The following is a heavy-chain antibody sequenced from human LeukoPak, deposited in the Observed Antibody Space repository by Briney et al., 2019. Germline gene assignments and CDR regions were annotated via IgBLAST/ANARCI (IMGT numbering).Heavy chain of an antibody. D-gene: IGHD1-1*01. CDR1: GDSISSGDYY. J-gene: IGHJ4*02. Sequence: KPSETLSLTCTVSGDSISSGDYYWSWIRQPAGKGLEWIGRISSSGSTNYNPSLKSRVTISVDTSKNQFSLKLSSVTAADTAVYYCARANWNQGFDYWGQGTLVTVSS. V-gene: IGHV4-61*02. CDR2: ISSSGST. CDR3: ARANWNQGFDY.